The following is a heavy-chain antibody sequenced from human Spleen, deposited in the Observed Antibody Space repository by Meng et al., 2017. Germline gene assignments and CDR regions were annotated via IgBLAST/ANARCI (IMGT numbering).Heavy chain of an antibody. Sequence: QVQLQESGPGLVKPSETLSIICTVSSGTIRSHYWSWIRQPPGKGLEWIGYIFYSGRPNYSPSLKSRVTISIDTSKNQFSLRLSSVTPADTAMYYCASGSGSGWYYFDNWGQGTLVTVSS. D-gene: IGHD6-19*01. V-gene: IGHV4-59*11. CDR3: ASGSGSGWYYFDN. CDR1: SGTIRSHY. J-gene: IGHJ4*02. CDR2: IFYSGRP.